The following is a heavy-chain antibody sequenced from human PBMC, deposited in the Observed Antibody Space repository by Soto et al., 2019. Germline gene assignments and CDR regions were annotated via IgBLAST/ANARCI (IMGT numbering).Heavy chain of an antibody. Sequence: GGSLRLSCAASGFTFSSYAMSWVRQAPGKGLEWVSTISGSGGSTFYADSVKGRFTISRDNSKNTLYLQMNSLRAEDTAVYYCAKDPDGDYGSINWYFDLWGRGTLVTVSS. CDR1: GFTFSSYA. CDR2: ISGSGGST. CDR3: AKDPDGDYGSINWYFDL. V-gene: IGHV3-23*01. D-gene: IGHD4-17*01. J-gene: IGHJ2*01.